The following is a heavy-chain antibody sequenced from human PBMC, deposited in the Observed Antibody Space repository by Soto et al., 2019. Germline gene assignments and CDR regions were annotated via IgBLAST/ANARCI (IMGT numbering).Heavy chain of an antibody. D-gene: IGHD2-2*01. CDR2: ISYDGSNK. J-gene: IGHJ5*02. Sequence: QVQLVESGGGVVQPGRSLRLSCAASGFTFSSYGMHWVRQAPGKGLEWVAVISYDGSNKYYADSVKGRFIISRDNSKNTLYLQMNSLRAEDTAVYYCAKDHDDCGSTSCYGIAMGRFDPGGQGTLVTVSS. CDR1: GFTFSSYG. V-gene: IGHV3-30*18. CDR3: AKDHDDCGSTSCYGIAMGRFDP.